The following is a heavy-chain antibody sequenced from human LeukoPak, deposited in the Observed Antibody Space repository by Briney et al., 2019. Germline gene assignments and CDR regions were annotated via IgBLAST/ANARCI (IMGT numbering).Heavy chain of an antibody. D-gene: IGHD3-22*01. CDR1: GFTFSSYS. CDR3: AKDPYYYDSSGFENAFDI. V-gene: IGHV3-21*04. J-gene: IGHJ3*02. Sequence: PGGSLRLSCAASGFTFSSYSMNWVRQAPGKGLEWVSAISSDSTYIYYADSLKGRFTISRDNAKNTLYLQMNSLRAEDTAVYYCAKDPYYYDSSGFENAFDIWGQGTMVTVSS. CDR2: ISSDSTYI.